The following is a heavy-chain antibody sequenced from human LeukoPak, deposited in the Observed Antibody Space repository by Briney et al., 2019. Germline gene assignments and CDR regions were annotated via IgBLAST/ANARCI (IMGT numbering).Heavy chain of an antibody. CDR1: GGTFSSYA. V-gene: IGHV1-46*01. J-gene: IGHJ4*02. D-gene: IGHD3-22*01. Sequence: ASVKVSCKASGGTFSSYAISWVRQAPGQGLEWMGIINPSGGSTSYAQKFQGRVTMTRDMSTSTVYMELSSLRSEDTAVYYCARGYYDSSEHYFGYWGQGTLVTVSS. CDR2: INPSGGST. CDR3: ARGYYDSSEHYFGY.